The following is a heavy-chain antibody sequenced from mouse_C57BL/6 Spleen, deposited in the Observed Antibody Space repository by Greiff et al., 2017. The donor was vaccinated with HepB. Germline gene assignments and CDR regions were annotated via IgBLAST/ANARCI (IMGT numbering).Heavy chain of an antibody. V-gene: IGHV1-50*01. CDR3: ARCGDRRYFDV. D-gene: IGHD3-3*01. CDR2: IDPSDSYT. J-gene: IGHJ1*03. Sequence: QVQLQQSGAELVKPGASVKLSCKASGYTFTSYWMQWVKQRPGQGLEWIGEIDPSDSYTNYNQKFKGKATLTVDTSSSTAYMQLSSLTSEDSAVYYCARCGDRRYFDVWGTGTTVTVSS. CDR1: GYTFTSYW.